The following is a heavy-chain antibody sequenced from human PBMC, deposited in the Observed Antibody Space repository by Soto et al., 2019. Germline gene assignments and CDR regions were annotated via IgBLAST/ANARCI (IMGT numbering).Heavy chain of an antibody. V-gene: IGHV4-31*03. Sequence: QVQLQESGPGLVKPSQTLSLTCTVSGGSISSGGYYWSWIRQHPGKGLEWIGYIYYSGSTYYNPSLKSRVTISVDTSKNQFSLKLSSVTAADTAVYYCARDQAWVGMVTPSGAFDIWGQGTMVTVSS. D-gene: IGHD2-21*02. CDR3: ARDQAWVGMVTPSGAFDI. J-gene: IGHJ3*02. CDR1: GGSISSGGYY. CDR2: IYYSGST.